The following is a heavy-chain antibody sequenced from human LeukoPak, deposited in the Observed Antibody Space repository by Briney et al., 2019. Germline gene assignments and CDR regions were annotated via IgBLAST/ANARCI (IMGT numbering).Heavy chain of an antibody. D-gene: IGHD4-17*01. Sequence: SETLSLTCTVSGGSISSYYWSWIRQPPGKGLEWIGYIYYSGSTNYNPSLKGRVTISVDTSKNQFSLKLSSVTAADTAVYYCARDSYGDSPGMDVWGQGTTVTVSS. CDR2: IYYSGST. V-gene: IGHV4-59*01. J-gene: IGHJ6*02. CDR1: GGSISSYY. CDR3: ARDSYGDSPGMDV.